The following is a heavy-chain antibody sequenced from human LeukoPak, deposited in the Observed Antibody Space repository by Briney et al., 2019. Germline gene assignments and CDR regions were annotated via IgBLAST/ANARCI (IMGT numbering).Heavy chain of an antibody. V-gene: IGHV3-30*02. CDR2: IRSDGSIN. CDR3: AKDLPAPYFDY. Sequence: PGGSLRLSCAASGFTFSSYGMHWVRQAPGKGLEWVAFIRSDGSINYYADSVKGRFTISRDNSKNTLYLQMNSLRAEDTAVYYCAKDLPAPYFDYWGQGTLVTVSS. D-gene: IGHD6-25*01. CDR1: GFTFSSYG. J-gene: IGHJ4*02.